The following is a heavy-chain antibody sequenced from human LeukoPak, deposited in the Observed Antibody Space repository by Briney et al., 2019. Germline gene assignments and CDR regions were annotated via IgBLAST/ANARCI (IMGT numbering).Heavy chain of an antibody. J-gene: IGHJ4*02. CDR3: ARGYSGYDFPLDY. CDR1: GYTFTGYY. CDR2: INPNSGGT. V-gene: IGHV1-2*02. Sequence: GASVEVSCKASGYTFTGYYMHWVRQAPGQGLEWMGWINPNSGGTNYAQKFQGRVTMTRDTSISTAYMELSRLRSDDTAVYYRARGYSGYDFPLDYWGQGTLVTVSS. D-gene: IGHD5-12*01.